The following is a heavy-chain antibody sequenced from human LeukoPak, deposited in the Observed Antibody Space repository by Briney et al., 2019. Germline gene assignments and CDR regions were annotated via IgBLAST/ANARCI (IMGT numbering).Heavy chain of an antibody. Sequence: PGGSLRLSCAASGFTFSSYAMTWVRQAPGKGLEWVSAISGSDTSTYYADSVKGRLTISRDNSKNTMYLQMNSLRAEDMAVYYCAKGQKWELPLDYWGEGALVTVSS. J-gene: IGHJ4*02. CDR1: GFTFSSYA. D-gene: IGHD1-26*01. CDR2: ISGSDTST. CDR3: AKGQKWELPLDY. V-gene: IGHV3-23*01.